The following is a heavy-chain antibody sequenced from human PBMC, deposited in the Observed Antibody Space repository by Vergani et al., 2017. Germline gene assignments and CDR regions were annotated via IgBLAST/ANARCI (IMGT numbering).Heavy chain of an antibody. CDR3: ARGGYDFWSGYYKGYFQH. V-gene: IGHV4-34*01. CDR1: VGSFSGYY. D-gene: IGHD3-3*01. Sequence: QVQLQQWRAGLLKPSETLSLTCAVSVGSFSGYYWSWIRQPPGKGLEWIGEINHNGSTNYNPSLKSRVTISVDTSKNQFSLKLSSVTAADTAVYYCARGGYDFWSGYYKGYFQHWGQGTLVTVSS. J-gene: IGHJ1*01. CDR2: INHNGST.